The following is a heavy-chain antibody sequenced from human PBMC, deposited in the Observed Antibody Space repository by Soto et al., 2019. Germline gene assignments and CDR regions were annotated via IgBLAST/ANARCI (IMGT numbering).Heavy chain of an antibody. V-gene: IGHV1-69*01. CDR3: ASERRYSSSWYPYYFDY. CDR2: IIPIFGTA. CDR1: GGTFSSYA. Sequence: QVQLVQSGAEVKKPGSSVKVSCKASGGTFSSYAISWVRQAPGQGLEWMGGIIPIFGTANYAQKFQGRVTITADESTSTDYMELSSLRSEDTAVYYCASERRYSSSWYPYYFDYWGQGTLVTVSS. D-gene: IGHD6-13*01. J-gene: IGHJ4*02.